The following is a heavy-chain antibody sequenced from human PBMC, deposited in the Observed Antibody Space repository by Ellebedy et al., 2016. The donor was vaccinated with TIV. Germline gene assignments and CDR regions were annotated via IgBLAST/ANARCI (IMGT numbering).Heavy chain of an antibody. CDR2: ISSSSSYI. V-gene: IGHV3-21*01. J-gene: IGHJ4*02. CDR1: GFTFSSYS. D-gene: IGHD5-24*01. Sequence: GESLKISCAASGFTFSSYSMNWVRQAPGKVLEWVSSISSSSSYIYYADSVKGRFTISRDNAKNSLYLQMNSLRAEDTAVYYCATSVEMATMLPDYWGQGTLVTVSS. CDR3: ATSVEMATMLPDY.